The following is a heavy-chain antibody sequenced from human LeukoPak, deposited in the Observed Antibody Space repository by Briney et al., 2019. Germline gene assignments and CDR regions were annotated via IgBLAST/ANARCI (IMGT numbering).Heavy chain of an antibody. CDR2: INHSGST. Sequence: SETLSLTCAVYGGSFSGYYWSWIRQPPGKGLEWIGEINHSGSTNYNPSLKSRVTISVDTSKNQFSLKLSSVTAADTAVYYCARARPRVGYSSSTSCFPSRAWFEPWGHGTLVTVYS. CDR3: ARARPRVGYSSSTSCFPSRAWFEP. V-gene: IGHV4-34*01. CDR1: GGSFSGYY. J-gene: IGHJ5*02. D-gene: IGHD2-2*01.